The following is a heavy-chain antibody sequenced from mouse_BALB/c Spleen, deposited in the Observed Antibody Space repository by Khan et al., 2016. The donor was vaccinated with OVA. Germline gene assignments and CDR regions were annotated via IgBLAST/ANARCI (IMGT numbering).Heavy chain of an antibody. Sequence: QVQLQQSGAELVRPGVSVKISCKGSGYTFTDFTMHWVKQSHAKSLEWIGVVNTYYGDATYNQKFKGKATMTVDKSSTTAYMELARLTSEDSAIYDCERGGGGDRFAYWGQGTLVTVSA. V-gene: IGHV1S137*01. J-gene: IGHJ3*01. CDR3: ERGGGGDRFAY. CDR1: GYTFTDFT. CDR2: VNTYYGDA.